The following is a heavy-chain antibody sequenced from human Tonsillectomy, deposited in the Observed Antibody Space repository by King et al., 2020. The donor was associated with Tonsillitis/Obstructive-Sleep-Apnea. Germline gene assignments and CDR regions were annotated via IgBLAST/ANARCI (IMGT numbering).Heavy chain of an antibody. CDR2: IYYIGIT. CDR3: ARRKYTIITGPDWYFDL. J-gene: IGHJ2*01. Sequence: QLQESGPGLVKPSETLSLTCTVSGGSISSSSYYWGWVRQPPGKGLEWSGSIYYIGITYYNPSLKSRVPLFVDTYKNLFSLQLSSVTAADTAVYYCARRKYTIITGPDWYFDLWGRGTLVTVSS. CDR1: GGSISSSSYY. V-gene: IGHV4-39*01. D-gene: IGHD2-2*02.